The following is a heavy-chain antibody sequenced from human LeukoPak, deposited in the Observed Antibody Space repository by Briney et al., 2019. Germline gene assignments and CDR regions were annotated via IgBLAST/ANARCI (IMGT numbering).Heavy chain of an antibody. CDR2: ISSSSSTI. CDR3: ARDDGYSYGYPDY. D-gene: IGHD5-18*01. V-gene: IGHV3-48*04. J-gene: IGHJ4*02. CDR1: GFTFSSYA. Sequence: GGSLRLSCAASGFTFSSYAMHWVRQAPGKGLEWVSYISSSSSTIYYADSVKGRFTISRDNAKNSLYLQMNSLRAEDTAVYYCARDDGYSYGYPDYWGQGTLVTVSS.